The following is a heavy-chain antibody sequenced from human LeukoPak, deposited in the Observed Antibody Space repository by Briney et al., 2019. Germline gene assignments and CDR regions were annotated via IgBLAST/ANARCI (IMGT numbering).Heavy chain of an antibody. Sequence: PSETLSLTCTVSGGSIRSYNWHWIRQPAGKGLEWIGRIYSSGTTNYNASLMSRVTMSLDKSKSQFSLKLTSVTAADTAVYYCARNPPTIFGHFDLWGRGTLVTVSS. V-gene: IGHV4-4*07. CDR3: ARNPPTIFGHFDL. J-gene: IGHJ2*01. CDR2: IYSSGTT. CDR1: GGSIRSYN. D-gene: IGHD3-9*01.